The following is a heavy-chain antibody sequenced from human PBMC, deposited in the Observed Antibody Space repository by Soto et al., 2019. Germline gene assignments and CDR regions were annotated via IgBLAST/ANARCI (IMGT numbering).Heavy chain of an antibody. J-gene: IGHJ5*02. CDR1: GFTFSNYA. Sequence: EVQRLESGGGLIQPGGSLRLSCAVSGFTFSNYAMSWVRQAPGKGLEWVSAISGSGNSTNYADSVKGRFTISRDNSKNTVYLQMNSLRAEDTAVYYCAIDVWELLRGFDPWGQGTLVTVSS. CDR3: AIDVWELLRGFDP. CDR2: ISGSGNST. V-gene: IGHV3-23*01. D-gene: IGHD1-26*01.